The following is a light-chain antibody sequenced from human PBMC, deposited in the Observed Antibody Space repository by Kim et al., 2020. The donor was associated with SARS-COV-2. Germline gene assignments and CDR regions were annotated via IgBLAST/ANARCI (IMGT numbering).Light chain of an antibody. J-gene: IGKJ2*01. CDR2: GPS. V-gene: IGKV3-15*01. CDR1: QSVSSY. Sequence: SLSPGERATLSCRASQSVSSYLAWYQQKPGQAPRLLIYGPSTRATGIPARFSGSGSGTEFTLTISSLQSEDFAFYYCQQYNKWPYTFGQGTKLEI. CDR3: QQYNKWPYT.